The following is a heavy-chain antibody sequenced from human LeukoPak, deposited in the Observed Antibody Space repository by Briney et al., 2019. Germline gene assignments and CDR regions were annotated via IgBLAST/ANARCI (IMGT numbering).Heavy chain of an antibody. CDR3: VKGSSDGRPYYFDY. J-gene: IGHJ4*02. Sequence: GGSLRLSCTASGFTFRRYAMSWVRQVPGKGLEWISAINSAADSTYYSDSVKGRFTISRDISKNTLYLQMNSLRGDDTAVYYCVKGSSDGRPYYFDYWGQGTLVTVSS. V-gene: IGHV3-23*01. CDR2: INSAADST. CDR1: GFTFRRYA. D-gene: IGHD5-24*01.